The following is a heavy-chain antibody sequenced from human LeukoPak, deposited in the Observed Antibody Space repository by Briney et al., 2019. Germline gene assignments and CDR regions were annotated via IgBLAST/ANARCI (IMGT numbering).Heavy chain of an antibody. CDR3: ARGGSGGGYDAFDI. CDR2: ISSTGIYI. CDR1: GFTFRDHS. Sequence: PGGSLRLSCVGSGFTFRDHSMNWVRQAPGKGLEWVASISSTGIYISHADSVKGRFTISRDNGKNSLYLQMNSLRAEDTAVYYCARGGSGGGYDAFDIWGQGTMVTVSS. J-gene: IGHJ3*02. V-gene: IGHV3-21*01. D-gene: IGHD5-24*01.